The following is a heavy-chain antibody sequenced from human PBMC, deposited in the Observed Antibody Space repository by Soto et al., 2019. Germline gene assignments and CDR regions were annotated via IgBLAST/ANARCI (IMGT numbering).Heavy chain of an antibody. V-gene: IGHV3-30*18. CDR3: AKDLVDYGGNYDAFDI. D-gene: IGHD4-17*01. Sequence: LRLSCAASGFTFSSYGMHWVRQAPGKGLEWVAVISYDGSNKYYADSVKGRFTISRDNSKNTLYLQMNSLRAEDTAVYYCAKDLVDYGGNYDAFDIWGQGTMVTVSS. J-gene: IGHJ3*02. CDR2: ISYDGSNK. CDR1: GFTFSSYG.